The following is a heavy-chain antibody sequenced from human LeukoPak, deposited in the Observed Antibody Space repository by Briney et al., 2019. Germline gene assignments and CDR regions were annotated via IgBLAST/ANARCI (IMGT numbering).Heavy chain of an antibody. Sequence: GASVQVSCQASGYTFTSYDINWVRQATGQGLEWMGWMNPNSGNTGCAQKFEGRVTMTSNTSIRTAYMELSSLRSEDTAVYYCARAIFYYDSSGYLRTYNWFDPWGEGTLVTVSS. CDR1: GYTFTSYD. J-gene: IGHJ5*02. CDR2: MNPNSGNT. CDR3: ARAIFYYDSSGYLRTYNWFDP. D-gene: IGHD3-22*01. V-gene: IGHV1-8*01.